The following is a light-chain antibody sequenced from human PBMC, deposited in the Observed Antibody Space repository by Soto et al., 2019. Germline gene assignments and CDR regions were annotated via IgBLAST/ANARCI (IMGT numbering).Light chain of an antibody. V-gene: IGKV1-33*01. J-gene: IGKJ5*01. CDR2: HAS. CDR1: QNITNN. CDR3: QQYYGLPPLT. Sequence: DIPMTQSPSSLSASIVYRVTVTFQASQNITNNLSWYQQKPGKAPNLLIYHASKLAKGVTSRFSGSGSGTDFSFIITSLQREDLATYYCQQYYGLPPLTFGQGTRLEIK.